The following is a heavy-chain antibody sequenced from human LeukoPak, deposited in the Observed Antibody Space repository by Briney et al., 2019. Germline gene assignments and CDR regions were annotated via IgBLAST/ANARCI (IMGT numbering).Heavy chain of an antibody. D-gene: IGHD3-22*01. CDR1: GYTFTSYG. V-gene: IGHV1-18*01. CDR2: ISAYNGNT. Sequence: GASVKVSCKASGYTFTSYGISWVRQAPGQGLERMGWISAYNGNTNYAQKLQGRVTMTTDTSTSTAYMELRSLRSDDTAVYYCARCGLGKWGSSGYLYYFDYWGQGTLVTVSS. CDR3: ARCGLGKWGSSGYLYYFDY. J-gene: IGHJ4*02.